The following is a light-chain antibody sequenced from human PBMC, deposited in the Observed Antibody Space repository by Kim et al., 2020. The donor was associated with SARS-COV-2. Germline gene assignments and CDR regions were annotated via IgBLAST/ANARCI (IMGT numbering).Light chain of an antibody. CDR2: RNS. CDR1: NSNIENND. V-gene: IGLV1-47*01. CDR3: ASWDDSLSGPV. J-gene: IGLJ3*02. Sequence: GQRVTISCSGSNSNIENNDVYGYQQLPGTAPKLLIYRNSQRPSGVPDRFSGSKSCTSASLAISGLRSEDEADYHCASWDDSLSGPVFGGGTQLTVL.